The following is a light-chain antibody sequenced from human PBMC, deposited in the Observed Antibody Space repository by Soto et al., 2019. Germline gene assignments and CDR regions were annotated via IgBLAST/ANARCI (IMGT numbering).Light chain of an antibody. CDR1: NSDVGGWNL. V-gene: IGLV2-23*02. CDR2: EAT. Sequence: QSALTRPASVSGSPGQSITISCTGTNSDVGGWNLVSWYQQHPGKAPKLIIYEATKRPSGVSNRFSGSKSGDTASLTISGLQAEDEADYHCCSYAGGSNFPKWVFGGGTKLTVL. J-gene: IGLJ3*02. CDR3: CSYAGGSNFPKWV.